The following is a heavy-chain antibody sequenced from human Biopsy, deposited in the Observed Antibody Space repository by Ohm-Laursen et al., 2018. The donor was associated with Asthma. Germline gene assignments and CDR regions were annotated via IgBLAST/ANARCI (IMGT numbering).Heavy chain of an antibody. V-gene: IGHV4-59*01. CDR1: GGSISSFY. CDR3: VRAVRNEQWLAPFDY. Sequence: GTLSLTCSVYGGSISSFYWSWIRQSPEKGPEWMGYVYWTGSTNYNPSLKSRVTMSMDTSKNRMFLELTSVTAADTAIYYCVRAVRNEQWLAPFDYWGQGKPVTVSS. J-gene: IGHJ4*02. D-gene: IGHD6-19*01. CDR2: VYWTGST.